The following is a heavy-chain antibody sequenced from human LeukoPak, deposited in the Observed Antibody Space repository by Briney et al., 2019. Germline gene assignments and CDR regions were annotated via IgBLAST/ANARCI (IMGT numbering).Heavy chain of an antibody. J-gene: IGHJ4*02. CDR3: ARDRAGSGSYFGYFDY. D-gene: IGHD3-10*01. CDR1: GGSISSGGYY. Sequence: SETLSLTCTVSGGSISSGGYYWSWIRQPPGKGLEWIGYIYHSGSTYYNPSLKSRVTISVDRSKNQFSLKLSSVTAADTAVYYCARDRAGSGSYFGYFDYWGQGTLVTVSS. CDR2: IYHSGST. V-gene: IGHV4-30-2*01.